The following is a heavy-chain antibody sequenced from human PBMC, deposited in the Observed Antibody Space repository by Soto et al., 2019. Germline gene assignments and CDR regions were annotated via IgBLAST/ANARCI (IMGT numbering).Heavy chain of an antibody. V-gene: IGHV1-18*01. CDR1: GYTFTSYG. CDR3: ASRGQVRESGYDPYYYYGMDV. CDR2: ISAYNGNT. D-gene: IGHD5-12*01. J-gene: IGHJ6*02. Sequence: ASVKVSCKASGYTFTSYGISWVRQAPGQGLEWMGWISAYNGNTNYVQKLQGRVTMTTDTSTSTAYMELRSLRSDDTAVYYCASRGQVRESGYDPYYYYGMDVWGQGTTVTVSS.